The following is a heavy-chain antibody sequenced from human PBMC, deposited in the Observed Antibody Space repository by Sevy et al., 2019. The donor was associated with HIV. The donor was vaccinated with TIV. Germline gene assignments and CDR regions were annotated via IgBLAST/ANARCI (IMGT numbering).Heavy chain of an antibody. J-gene: IGHJ4*02. Sequence: GGSLRLSCAASGFSFSSHGMHWVRQAPGKGLEWQAVISYDGNKRYYADSVKGRFTISRDNSKNTLDLQMNSLRAEDTAVYYCARDGGWYNYAPSDYWGQGTLVTVSS. V-gene: IGHV3-30*03. D-gene: IGHD1-1*01. CDR1: GFSFSSHG. CDR2: ISYDGNKR. CDR3: ARDGGWYNYAPSDY.